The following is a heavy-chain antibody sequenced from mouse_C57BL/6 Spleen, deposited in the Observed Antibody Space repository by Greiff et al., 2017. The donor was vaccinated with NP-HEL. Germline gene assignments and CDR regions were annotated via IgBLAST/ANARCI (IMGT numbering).Heavy chain of an antibody. CDR3: ARRGSTTVGYYFDY. CDR1: GFTFSSYG. Sequence: EVQLVESGGDLVKPGGSLKLSCASSGFTFSSYGMSWVRQTPDKRLEWVATISSGGSYTYYPDSVKGRFTISRDNAKNTLYLQMSRLKSEDTAMYYCARRGSTTVGYYFDYWGQGTTLTVSS. J-gene: IGHJ2*01. CDR2: ISSGGSYT. D-gene: IGHD1-1*01. V-gene: IGHV5-6*01.